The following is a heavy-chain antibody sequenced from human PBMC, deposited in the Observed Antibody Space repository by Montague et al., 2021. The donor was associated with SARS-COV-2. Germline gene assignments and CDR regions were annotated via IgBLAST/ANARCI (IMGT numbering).Heavy chain of an antibody. CDR3: ARDPLDYGLWSSGSYYNAYYYYGMDV. CDR1: GFTFSSYR. Sequence: SLRLSCAASGFTFSSYRMNWVRQAPGKGLKWVSSISSSSSYIYCADSVKGRFTISRDNAKNTLYLQMNSLRAEDTAVYYCARDPLDYGLWSSGSYYNAYYYYGMDVWGQGTTVTVSS. D-gene: IGHD3-10*01. J-gene: IGHJ6*02. CDR2: ISSSSSYI. V-gene: IGHV3-21*01.